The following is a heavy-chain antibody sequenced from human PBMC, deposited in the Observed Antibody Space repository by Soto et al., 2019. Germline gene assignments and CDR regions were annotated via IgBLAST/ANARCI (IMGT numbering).Heavy chain of an antibody. Sequence: PGGSLRLSCSASGFTFSSYAMHWVRQAPGKGLEYVSAINSNGGSTYYADSVKGRFTISRDNSKNTLYLQMSSLRAEDTAVYYCTTGIYDSSQWGQGTLVTVSS. CDR1: GFTFSSYA. CDR3: TTGIYDSSQ. D-gene: IGHD3-16*01. CDR2: INSNGGST. J-gene: IGHJ4*02. V-gene: IGHV3-64D*06.